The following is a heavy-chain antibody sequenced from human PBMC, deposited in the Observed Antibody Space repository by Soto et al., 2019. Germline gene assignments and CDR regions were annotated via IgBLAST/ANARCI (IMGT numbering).Heavy chain of an antibody. Sequence: QVQLQESGPGLVKPSETLSLTCTVSGGSISRYYWSWIRQPPGKGLEWIGYIYYNGSNKYNPSLKSRVTMSVDTARNQLSRKLNSVTAADTAVYYCASDRATGGRTGVHYYYGMDVCGQGTTVTVSS. CDR2: IYYNGSN. CDR3: ASDRATGGRTGVHYYYGMDV. CDR1: GGSISRYY. D-gene: IGHD7-27*01. J-gene: IGHJ6*02. V-gene: IGHV4-59*01.